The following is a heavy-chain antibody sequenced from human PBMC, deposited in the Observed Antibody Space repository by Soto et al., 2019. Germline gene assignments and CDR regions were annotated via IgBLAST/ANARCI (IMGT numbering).Heavy chain of an antibody. V-gene: IGHV4-59*01. D-gene: IGHD1-7*01. Sequence: QVQLQESGTGLVKHSETLSLTCTVSGGSISSYYWSWIRQPPGKGLEWIGYIYYSGSTNYNPYSKSRVTIPVDTSKNQFSLKLSSVTAADTAVYYCAREGLTGTIGLYYYYGMDVWGQGTTVTVSS. CDR3: AREGLTGTIGLYYYYGMDV. CDR2: IYYSGST. J-gene: IGHJ6*02. CDR1: GGSISSYY.